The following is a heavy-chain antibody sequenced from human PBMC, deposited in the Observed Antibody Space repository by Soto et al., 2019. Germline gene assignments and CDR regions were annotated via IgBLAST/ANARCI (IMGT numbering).Heavy chain of an antibody. CDR1: GFTFSSYS. CDR2: ISSSSSYI. CDR3: AARGYSYVTYGMDV. Sequence: PGESLKISCAASGFTFSSYSMNWVRQAPGKGLEWVSSISSSSSYIYYADSVKGRFTISRDNAKNSLYLQMNSLRAEDTAEYYCAARGYSYVTYGMDVWGQGTTVTVSS. V-gene: IGHV3-21*01. J-gene: IGHJ6*02. D-gene: IGHD5-18*01.